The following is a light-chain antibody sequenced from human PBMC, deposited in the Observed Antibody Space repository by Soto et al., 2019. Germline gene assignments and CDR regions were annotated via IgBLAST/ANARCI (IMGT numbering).Light chain of an antibody. V-gene: IGKV3-20*01. J-gene: IGKJ1*01. CDR2: GAS. Sequence: EIVLTQSPGTLSLSAGERATLSCRASQSVSSNYLAWYQQKPGQPPRLLISGASSRATGIPDRFIGSGSGKDFTLTISSLEPEDFAVYYCQHYGRSPPSWTCGQGTKVEIK. CDR3: QHYGRSPPSWT. CDR1: QSVSSNY.